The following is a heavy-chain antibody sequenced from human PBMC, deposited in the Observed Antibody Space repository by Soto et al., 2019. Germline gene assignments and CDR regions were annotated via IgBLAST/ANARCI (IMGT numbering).Heavy chain of an antibody. CDR2: ILVDGRT. J-gene: IGHJ3*02. D-gene: IGHD2-8*02. Sequence: GGSLRLSCAASGFICSSYDMSWVRQAPGKGLEWVSTILVDGRTFYVDSVKGRLTISIDSSQNTVYLQMNSLTAGDTALYYCAKATATGGGAFDICGQGTMVTVSS. CDR1: GFICSSYD. V-gene: IGHV3-23*01. CDR3: AKATATGGGAFDI.